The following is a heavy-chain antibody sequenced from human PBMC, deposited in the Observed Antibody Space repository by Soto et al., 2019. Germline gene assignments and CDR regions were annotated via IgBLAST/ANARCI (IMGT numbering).Heavy chain of an antibody. D-gene: IGHD3-22*01. Sequence: ASVKVSCKASGYTFTSYGISWVRQAPGQGLEWMGWISAYNGNTNYAQKLQGRVTMTTDTSTSTAYMELRSLRSDDTAVYYCARGPYYYDSSGYYYFYWGQGTLVTVSS. CDR1: GYTFTSYG. CDR3: ARGPYYYDSSGYYYFY. J-gene: IGHJ4*02. CDR2: ISAYNGNT. V-gene: IGHV1-18*01.